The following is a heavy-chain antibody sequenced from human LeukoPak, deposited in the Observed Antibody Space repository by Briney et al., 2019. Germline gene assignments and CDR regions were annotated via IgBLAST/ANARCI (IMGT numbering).Heavy chain of an antibody. CDR2: INHSGST. CDR1: GGSFSGYY. V-gene: IGHV4-34*01. Sequence: SETLSLTCAVYGGSFSGYYWSWIRQPPGKGLEWIGEINHSGSTNYNPSLKSRVTISVGTSKNQFSLKLSSVTAADTAVYYCAREVRYFDWSHRFDPWGQGTLVTVSS. CDR3: AREVRYFDWSHRFDP. J-gene: IGHJ5*02. D-gene: IGHD3-9*01.